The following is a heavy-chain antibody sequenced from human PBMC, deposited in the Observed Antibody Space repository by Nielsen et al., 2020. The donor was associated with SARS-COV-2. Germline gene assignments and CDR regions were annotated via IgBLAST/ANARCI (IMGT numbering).Heavy chain of an antibody. V-gene: IGHV3-21*01. CDR2: ISSSSSYI. CDR1: GFTFSSYS. D-gene: IGHD2-15*01. J-gene: IGHJ3*02. Sequence: GESLKISCAASGFTFSSYSMNWVRQAPGKGLEWVSSISSSSSYIYYADSVKGRFTISRDNAKNSLYLQMNSLRAEDTAVYYCARDRGYCSGGSCYPDAFDIWGQGTMVTVSS. CDR3: ARDRGYCSGGSCYPDAFDI.